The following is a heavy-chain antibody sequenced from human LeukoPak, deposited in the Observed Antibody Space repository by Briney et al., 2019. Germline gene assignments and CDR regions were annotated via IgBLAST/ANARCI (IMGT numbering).Heavy chain of an antibody. CDR1: GGSINGYY. CDR3: ARTKYSSGWYVVRSGDPFDH. V-gene: IGHV4-4*07. CDR2: IYNSESI. D-gene: IGHD6-19*01. J-gene: IGHJ4*02. Sequence: KPSETLSLTCTVSGGSINGYYWSWIRQPAGKGLEWIGRIYNSESINYNPSLKSRVTMSIDTSKNQFSLKLSSVTAADTAVYYCARTKYSSGWYVVRSGDPFDHWGQGTLVTVSS.